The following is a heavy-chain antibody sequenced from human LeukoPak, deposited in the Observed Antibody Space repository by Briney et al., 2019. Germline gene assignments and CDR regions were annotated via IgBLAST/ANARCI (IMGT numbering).Heavy chain of an antibody. V-gene: IGHV1-69*13. D-gene: IGHD1-26*01. Sequence: SVKVSCKASGGTFSSYAISLVRQAPGQGLEWMGRIIPIFGTANYAQKFQGRVTITADESTSTAYMELSSLRSEDTAVYYCARDMGGSYYYFDNWGQGTLVTVSS. CDR3: ARDMGGSYYYFDN. CDR2: IIPIFGTA. J-gene: IGHJ4*02. CDR1: GGTFSSYA.